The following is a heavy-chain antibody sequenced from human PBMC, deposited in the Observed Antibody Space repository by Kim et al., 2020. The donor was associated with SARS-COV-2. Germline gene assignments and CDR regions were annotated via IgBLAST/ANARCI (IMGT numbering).Heavy chain of an antibody. V-gene: IGHV2-5*01. CDR3: AHRGNDYDSSGYPLGN. J-gene: IGHJ4*02. Sequence: SGPTLVKATQTLTLTCRFSGFSLTTSGEGVGWIRQPPGKALEWLALIYWYDDKRYSPSLKNRLTITKDTSKNQVVLRMTNMDPVDTATYYCAHRGNDYDSSGYPLGNWGQGTLVTVSS. D-gene: IGHD3-22*01. CDR1: GFSLTTSGEG. CDR2: IYWYDDK.